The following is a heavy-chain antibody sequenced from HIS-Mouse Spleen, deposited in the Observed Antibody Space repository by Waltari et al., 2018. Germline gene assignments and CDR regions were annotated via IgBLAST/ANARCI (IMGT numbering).Heavy chain of an antibody. Sequence: QVQLVESGGGVVQPGRSLIPSGAASGSACRSYAMHWVRKAPGKGMGWVAVISYDGSNKYYADSVKGRFTISRDNSKNTLYLQMNSLRAEDTAVYYCASHHIAALDYWGQGTLVTVSS. D-gene: IGHD6-6*01. V-gene: IGHV3-30-3*01. CDR3: ASHHIAALDY. CDR2: ISYDGSNK. CDR1: GSACRSYA. J-gene: IGHJ4*02.